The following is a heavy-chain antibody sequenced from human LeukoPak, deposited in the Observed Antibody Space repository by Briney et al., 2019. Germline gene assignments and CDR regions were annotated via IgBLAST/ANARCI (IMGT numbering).Heavy chain of an antibody. CDR3: VKSAGKDGYRDVFDI. J-gene: IGHJ3*02. CDR2: ITKSGDQT. D-gene: IGHD5-24*01. CDR1: GITFSNSA. V-gene: IGHV3-23*01. Sequence: GGSLRLTCVPSGITFSNSALSWVRQAPGKGLEWVSTITKSGDQTHYADSVRGLFTISRDIFKNTLYLQMNSLRAEDTAVYHCVKSAGKDGYRDVFDIWGQGTVVTVSS.